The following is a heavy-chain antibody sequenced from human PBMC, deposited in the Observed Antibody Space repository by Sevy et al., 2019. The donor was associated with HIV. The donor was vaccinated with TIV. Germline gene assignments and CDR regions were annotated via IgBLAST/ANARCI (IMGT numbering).Heavy chain of an antibody. CDR2: ITPNSGGT. D-gene: IGHD3-22*01. Sequence: ASVKVSCKTSGYTFTGCSMHWVRQAPGQGLEWMGRITPNSGGTNYAQKFQGRVTMTRDTSIRTAYMELSRLRSDDTAVYYCAREGSYSYDSSGYYPFDYWGHGTLVTVSS. J-gene: IGHJ4*01. CDR1: GYTFTGCS. CDR3: AREGSYSYDSSGYYPFDY. V-gene: IGHV1-2*06.